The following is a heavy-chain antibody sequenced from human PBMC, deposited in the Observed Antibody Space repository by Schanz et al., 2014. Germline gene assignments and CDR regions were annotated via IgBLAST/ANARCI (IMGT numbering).Heavy chain of an antibody. CDR3: ARERDALDI. V-gene: IGHV4-31*02. CDR2: IYYRGST. CDR1: GYTFSDHF. Sequence: VQLVESGGGLVQPGGSLRLSCAASGYTFSDHFMDWVRQHPGKGLEWIGYIYYRGSTYYNPSLKSRVTISTDMSRNQFSLRLKSVTAADTALYYCARERDALDIWGQGTMVIVSS. J-gene: IGHJ3*02.